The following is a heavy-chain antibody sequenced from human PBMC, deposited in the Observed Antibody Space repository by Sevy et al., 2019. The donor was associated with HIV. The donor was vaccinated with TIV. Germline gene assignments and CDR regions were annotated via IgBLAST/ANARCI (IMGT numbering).Heavy chain of an antibody. CDR3: ARDQYYDIGTGLYAMDV. CDR1: GMSVAAANDY. CDR2: VYYFGTT. V-gene: IGHV4-61*01. J-gene: IGHJ6*02. D-gene: IGHD3-9*01. Sequence: SETLSLTCSVSGMSVAAANDYWTWIRQPPGKGLEWIGYVYYFGTTKYNPSIKSLVTISLDTSTKQFSLKLTSVTAADTAIYYCARDQYYDIGTGLYAMDVWGRGTTVTVSS.